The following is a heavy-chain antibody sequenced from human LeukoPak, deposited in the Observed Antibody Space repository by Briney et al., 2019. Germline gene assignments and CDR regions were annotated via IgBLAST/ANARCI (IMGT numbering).Heavy chain of an antibody. D-gene: IGHD4-17*01. CDR1: GYSISSGYY. CDR2: IYHSGST. J-gene: IGHJ4*02. Sequence: ASETLSLTCAVSGYSISSGYYWGWIRQTPGKGLEWIGSIYHSGSTYYNPSLKSRVTISVDTSKNQFSLKLSSVTAADTAVYYCARHLPYGYYHDYWGQGTLVTVSS. V-gene: IGHV4-38-2*01. CDR3: ARHLPYGYYHDY.